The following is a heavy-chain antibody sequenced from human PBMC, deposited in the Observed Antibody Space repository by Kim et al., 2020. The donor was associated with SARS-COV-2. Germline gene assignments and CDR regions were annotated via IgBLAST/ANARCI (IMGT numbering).Heavy chain of an antibody. V-gene: IGHV3-9*01. D-gene: IGHD6-13*01. J-gene: IGHJ6*02. CDR1: GFTFDDYA. CDR2: ISWNSGSI. CDR3: AKDLSSSWYGETLYYYYGMDV. Sequence: GGSLRLSCAASGFTFDDYAMHWVRQAPGKGLEWVSGISWNSGSIGYADSVKGRFTISRDNAKNSLYLQMNSLRAEDTALYYCAKDLSSSWYGETLYYYYGMDVWGQGTTVTVSS.